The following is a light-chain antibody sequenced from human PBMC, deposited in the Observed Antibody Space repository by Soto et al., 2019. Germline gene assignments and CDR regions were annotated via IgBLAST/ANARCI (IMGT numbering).Light chain of an antibody. CDR3: QQSYSTPLT. V-gene: IGKV1-39*01. CDR1: QTINKY. Sequence: DTPMTQSPSTLAASVGYRVTITCRASQTINKYLAWYQQKPGKAPKLLIYAASSLQSGVPSRFSGSGSGTEFTLTISSLQPDDFATYYCQQSYSTPLTFGGGTKVDI. CDR2: AAS. J-gene: IGKJ4*01.